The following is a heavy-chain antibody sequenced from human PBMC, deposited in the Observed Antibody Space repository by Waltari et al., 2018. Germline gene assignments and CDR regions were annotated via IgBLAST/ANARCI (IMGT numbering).Heavy chain of an antibody. CDR1: GFPCVIFA. CDR3: VKDLGRYEVRGIST. V-gene: IGHV3-23*01. J-gene: IGHJ5*02. D-gene: IGHD3-10*01. CDR2: ISDSGGST. Sequence: EVQLLESGGGLVQPGGSLRLSCAASGFPCVIFAMSWGRQAPGKGLEWVSAISDSGGSTYFADSVKGRFTISRDNYNNTLYLQMNSLRGEDTAVYYCVKDLGRYEVRGISTWGQGALVTVSS.